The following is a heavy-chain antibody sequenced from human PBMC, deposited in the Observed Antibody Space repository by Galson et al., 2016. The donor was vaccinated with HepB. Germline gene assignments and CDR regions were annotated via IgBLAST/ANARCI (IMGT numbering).Heavy chain of an antibody. Sequence: SLRLSCAASGFTFSGYWMHWVRQDPGKGLVWVSRINVDGYSTIYADSVEGRFTTSRDNAKNTLYLQMNSLRAEDTALYHCVRGKDYDMDVWGQGTTVTVSS. V-gene: IGHV3-74*01. CDR3: VRGKDYDMDV. CDR1: GFTFSGYW. J-gene: IGHJ6*02. CDR2: INVDGYST.